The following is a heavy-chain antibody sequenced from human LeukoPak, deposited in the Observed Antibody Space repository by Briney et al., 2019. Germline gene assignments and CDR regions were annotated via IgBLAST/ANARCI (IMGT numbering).Heavy chain of an antibody. CDR1: GGSISDYY. CDR3: ARGHLVFAY. Sequence: SETLSLTCTVSGGSISDYYWSRIRRPPGKGLEWIGYVYYSGSTSYNPSLKSQVTISVDTSKNQFSLKVSSVTAADTALYYCARGHLVFAYWGQGTLVTVSS. CDR2: VYYSGST. J-gene: IGHJ4*02. V-gene: IGHV4-59*01. D-gene: IGHD6-6*01.